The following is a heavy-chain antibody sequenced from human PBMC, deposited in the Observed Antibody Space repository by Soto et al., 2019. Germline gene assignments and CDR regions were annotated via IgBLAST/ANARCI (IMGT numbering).Heavy chain of an antibody. CDR3: ARGSLGTVTKDVDFDY. D-gene: IGHD4-17*01. Sequence: SETLSLTCAVYGGSFSGYYWSWIRQPPGKGLEWIGEINHSGSTNYNPSLKSRVTISVDTSKNQFSLKLSSVTAADTAVYYCARGSLGTVTKDVDFDYWGQGTLVTVSS. J-gene: IGHJ4*02. V-gene: IGHV4-34*01. CDR2: INHSGST. CDR1: GGSFSGYY.